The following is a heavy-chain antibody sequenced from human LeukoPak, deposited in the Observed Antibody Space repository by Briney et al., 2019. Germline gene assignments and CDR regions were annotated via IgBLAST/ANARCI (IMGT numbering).Heavy chain of an antibody. J-gene: IGHJ5*01. CDR2: MNPNSGDT. V-gene: IGHV1-8*01. CDR3: ARVDGHFDS. Sequence: ASVKPSCKASGYTFTSFDIHWVRQATGHGFEWMGWMNPNSGDTGFAQKFQVRITMTRDTSISTAYMELSSLTSDDAAVYYCARVDGHFDSWGQGTLVTVSS. CDR1: GYTFTSFD.